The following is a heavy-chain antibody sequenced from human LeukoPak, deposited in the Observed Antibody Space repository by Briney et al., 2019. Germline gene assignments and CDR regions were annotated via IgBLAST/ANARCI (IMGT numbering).Heavy chain of an antibody. CDR2: ISSSSSYI. CDR3: ARDSLYAAKFDY. D-gene: IGHD2-8*01. CDR1: GFTFSSYA. J-gene: IGHJ4*02. Sequence: PGGSLRLSCSASGFTFSSYAMHWVRQAPRKGLVWVSSISSSSSYIYYADSVKGRFTISRDNAKNSLYLQMNSLRAEDTAVYYCARDSLYAAKFDYWGQGTLVTVSS. V-gene: IGHV3-21*01.